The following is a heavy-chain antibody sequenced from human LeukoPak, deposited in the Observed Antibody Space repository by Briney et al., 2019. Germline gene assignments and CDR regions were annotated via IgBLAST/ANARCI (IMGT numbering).Heavy chain of an antibody. D-gene: IGHD3-3*01. V-gene: IGHV3-30-3*01. J-gene: IGHJ3*02. Sequence: QAGGSLRLSCAASGFTFSSYAMHWVRQAPGKGLEWVAVISYDGSNKYYADSVKGRFTISRDNSKNTLYLQMNSLRAEDTAVYYCARDYAGITIFGVVPRNAFDIWGQGTMVTVSS. CDR1: GFTFSSYA. CDR3: ARDYAGITIFGVVPRNAFDI. CDR2: ISYDGSNK.